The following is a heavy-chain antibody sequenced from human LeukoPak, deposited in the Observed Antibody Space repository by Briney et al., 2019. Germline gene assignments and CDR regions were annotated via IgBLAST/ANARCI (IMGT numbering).Heavy chain of an antibody. J-gene: IGHJ4*02. V-gene: IGHV3-49*04. CDR1: GFTFGDYG. D-gene: IGHD3-10*01. Sequence: PGGSLRLSRTASGFTFGDYGMSWVPQAPGKGLEWVGFIRSKAYGGTTEYAASVKGRFTISRDDSKSIAYLQVNSLKTEDTAVYYCTGSFGELSFFAHWGQGTLVTVSS. CDR2: IRSKAYGGTT. CDR3: TGSFGELSFFAH.